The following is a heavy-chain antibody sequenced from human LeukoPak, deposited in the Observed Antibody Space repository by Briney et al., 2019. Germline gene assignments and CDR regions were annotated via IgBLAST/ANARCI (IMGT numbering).Heavy chain of an antibody. CDR2: ISGSGGST. CDR1: GFTFSSHA. CDR3: AKYFYSNYYYGMDV. J-gene: IGHJ6*02. Sequence: QPGGSLRLSCAASGFTFSSHAMSWVRQAPGKGLEWVSAISGSGGSTYYADSVKGRFTISRDNSKNTLYLQMNSLRAEDTAVYYCAKYFYSNYYYGMDVWGQGTTVTVSS. D-gene: IGHD2/OR15-2a*01. V-gene: IGHV3-23*01.